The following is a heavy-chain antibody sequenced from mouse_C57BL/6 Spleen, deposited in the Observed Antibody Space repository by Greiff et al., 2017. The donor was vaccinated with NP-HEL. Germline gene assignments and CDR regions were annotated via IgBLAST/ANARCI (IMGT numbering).Heavy chain of an antibody. CDR2: INPNNGGT. V-gene: IGHV1-26*01. CDR3: ARDYGSSYDY. J-gene: IGHJ2*01. D-gene: IGHD1-1*01. Sequence: EVQLQQSEPELVKPGASVKISCKASGYTFTDYYMNWVKQSHGKSLEWIGDINPNNGGTSYNQKFKGKATLTVDKSSSTAYMELRSLTSEDSAVYYCARDYGSSYDYWGQGTTLTVSS. CDR1: GYTFTDYY.